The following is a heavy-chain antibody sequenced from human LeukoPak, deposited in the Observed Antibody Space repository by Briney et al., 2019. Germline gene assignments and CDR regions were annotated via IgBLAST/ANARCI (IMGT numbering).Heavy chain of an antibody. D-gene: IGHD2-8*01. CDR1: GYTLTELS. V-gene: IGHV1-24*01. J-gene: IGHJ4*02. CDR3: ATDCTNGVCYTRSFDY. CDR2: FDPEDGET. Sequence: ASVKVSCKVSGYTLTELSMHWVRQAPGKGLEWMGGFDPEDGETIYAQKFQGRVTMTEDTSTDTAYMELSSLRSEDTAVYYCATDCTNGVCYTRSFDYWGQGTLVTVSS.